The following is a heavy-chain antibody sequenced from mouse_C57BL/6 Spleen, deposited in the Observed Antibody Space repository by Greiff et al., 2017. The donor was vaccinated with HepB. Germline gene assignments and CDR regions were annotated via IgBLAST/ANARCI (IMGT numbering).Heavy chain of an antibody. CDR3: AFLYGSSPYWYFDV. V-gene: IGHV1-52*01. CDR1: GYTFTSYW. Sequence: QVQLQQSGAELVRPGSSVKLSCKASGYTFTSYWMHWVKQRPIQGLEWIGNIDPSDSETHYNQKFKDKATLTVDKSSSTAYMQLSSLTSEDSAVYYCAFLYGSSPYWYFDVWGTGTTVTVSS. D-gene: IGHD1-1*01. J-gene: IGHJ1*03. CDR2: IDPSDSET.